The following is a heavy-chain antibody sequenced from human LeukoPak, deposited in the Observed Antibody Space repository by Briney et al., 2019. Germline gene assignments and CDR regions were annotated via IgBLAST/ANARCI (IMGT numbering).Heavy chain of an antibody. J-gene: IGHJ3*02. V-gene: IGHV5-51*01. CDR2: IHPGDSDT. CDR1: GYSFTSYW. Sequence: GESQKISCKGSGYSFTSYWIGWVRQMPGKGLEWMGIIHPGDSDTRYSPSFQGQVTISADKSISTAYLQWSSLKASDTAMYYCARAVVAETFDAFDIWGQGTMVTVSS. D-gene: IGHD2-15*01. CDR3: ARAVVAETFDAFDI.